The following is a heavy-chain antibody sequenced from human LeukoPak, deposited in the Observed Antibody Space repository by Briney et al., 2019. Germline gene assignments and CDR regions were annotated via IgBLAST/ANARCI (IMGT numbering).Heavy chain of an antibody. CDR2: ISAYSGNT. J-gene: IGHJ4*02. V-gene: IGHV1-18*01. CDR1: GYTFTSYG. CDR3: ARTTVTTGDDYFDY. D-gene: IGHD4-17*01. Sequence: ASVKVSCKASGYTFTSYGISWVRQAPGQGLEWMGWISAYSGNTNYAQKLQGRVTMTTDTSTSTAYMELRSLRSDDTAVYYCARTTVTTGDDYFDYWGQGTLVTVSS.